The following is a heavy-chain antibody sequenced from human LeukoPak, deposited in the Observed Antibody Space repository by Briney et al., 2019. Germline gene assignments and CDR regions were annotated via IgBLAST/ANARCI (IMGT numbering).Heavy chain of an antibody. Sequence: SVKVSCKASGGTFSSYAISWVRQAPGQGLEWMGGIIPIFGTANYAQKFQGRVTITTDESTSTAYMELSRLRSEDTAVYYCARGVYGDYLEYFQHWGQGTLVTVSS. D-gene: IGHD4-17*01. V-gene: IGHV1-69*05. CDR2: IIPIFGTA. J-gene: IGHJ1*01. CDR3: ARGVYGDYLEYFQH. CDR1: GGTFSSYA.